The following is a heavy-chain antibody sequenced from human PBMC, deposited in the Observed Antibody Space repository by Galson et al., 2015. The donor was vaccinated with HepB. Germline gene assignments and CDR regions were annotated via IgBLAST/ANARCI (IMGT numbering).Heavy chain of an antibody. CDR1: GFTFSSYA. V-gene: IGHV3-23*01. J-gene: IGHJ4*02. CDR2: ISGSGGST. Sequence: SLRLSCAASGFTFSSYAMSWVRQAPGKGLEWVSAISGSGGSTYYADSVKGRFTISRDNSKNTLYLRMNSLRAEDTAVYYCAKFGRITIFGVVDSGRFDYWGQGTLVTVSS. CDR3: AKFGRITIFGVVDSGRFDY. D-gene: IGHD3-3*01.